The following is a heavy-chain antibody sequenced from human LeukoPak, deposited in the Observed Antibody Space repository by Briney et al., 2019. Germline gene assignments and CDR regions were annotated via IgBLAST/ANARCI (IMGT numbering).Heavy chain of an antibody. CDR2: IYYSGST. CDR1: GGSISSYY. D-gene: IGHD3-3*01. V-gene: IGHV4-39*01. CDR3: ARLPSLDVWSGYFYYYYMDV. J-gene: IGHJ6*03. Sequence: SETLSLTCTVSGGSISSYYWGWIRQPPGKGLEWIGSIYYSGSTYYNPSLKSRVTISVDTSKNQFSLKLSSVTAADTAVYYCARLPSLDVWSGYFYYYYMDVWGKGTTVTVSS.